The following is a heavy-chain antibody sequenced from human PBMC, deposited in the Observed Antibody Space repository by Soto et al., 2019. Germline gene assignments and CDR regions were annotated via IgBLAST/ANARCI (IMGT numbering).Heavy chain of an antibody. CDR2: IAYDGTIK. CDR1: GFTFSANA. Sequence: QEQLVESGGDVVQPGRSLTLSCAASGFTFSANAMHWVRQAPGKGLEWVAVIAYDGTIKIYRDSVKGRFTISRDDSKSTLYLQMNSLRPEDRAVYYCARDKIKGAPDYLDSWGQGTLVTVSS. J-gene: IGHJ4*02. D-gene: IGHD1-26*01. V-gene: IGHV3-30-3*01. CDR3: ARDKIKGAPDYLDS.